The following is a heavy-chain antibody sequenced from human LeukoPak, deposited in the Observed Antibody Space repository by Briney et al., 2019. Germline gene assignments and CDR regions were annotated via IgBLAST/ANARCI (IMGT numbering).Heavy chain of an antibody. V-gene: IGHV7-4-1*02. Sequence: ASVKVSCKASGYTFPSYAMNWVRQAPGQGLEWMGWINTNTGNPTYAQGFTGRFVFSLDTSVSTAYLQISSLKAEDTAVYYCARDSLNTVTQTGAVDYWGQGTLVTVSS. CDR1: GYTFPSYA. CDR3: ARDSLNTVTQTGAVDY. J-gene: IGHJ4*02. D-gene: IGHD4-11*01. CDR2: INTNTGNP.